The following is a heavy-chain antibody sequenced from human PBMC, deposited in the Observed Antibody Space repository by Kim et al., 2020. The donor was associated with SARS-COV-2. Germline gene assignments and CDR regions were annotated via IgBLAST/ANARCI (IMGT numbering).Heavy chain of an antibody. D-gene: IGHD3-9*01. Sequence: SETLSLTCAVYGGSFSGYYWSWIRQPPGKGLEWIGEINHSGSTNYNPSLKSRVTISVDTSKNQFSLKLSSVTAADTAVYYCARGHYYYYDILTGYYNWF. J-gene: IGHJ5*01. CDR3: ARGHYYYYDILTGYYNWF. CDR2: INHSGST. V-gene: IGHV4-34*01. CDR1: GGSFSGYY.